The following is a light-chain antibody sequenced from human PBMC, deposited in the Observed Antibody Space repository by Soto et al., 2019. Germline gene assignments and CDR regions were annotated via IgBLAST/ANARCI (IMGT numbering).Light chain of an antibody. J-gene: IGKJ5*01. V-gene: IGKV1-5*01. Sequence: DIQMTQSPSTLSASVGDRVTITCRASQSISSWLAWYQQKPGKAPKLLIYDASSLESGVPSRFSGSASGTDFTLTISRLEPEDFAVYYCQQYGNSPYTFGQGTRLEI. CDR1: QSISSW. CDR3: QQYGNSPYT. CDR2: DAS.